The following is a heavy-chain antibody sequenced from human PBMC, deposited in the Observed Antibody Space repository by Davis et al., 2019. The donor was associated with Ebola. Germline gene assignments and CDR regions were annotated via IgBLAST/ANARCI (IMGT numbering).Heavy chain of an antibody. D-gene: IGHD1-26*01. CDR3: RRELTGSLFVDY. CDR2: INLKGGAT. CDR1: GYTFINSH. V-gene: IGHV1-46*01. Sequence: ASVNVSCKASGYTFINSHMHWVRQAPGQGLEWMGLINLKGGATYFVQRFQGRVTLTMDTSTTTVYMDLSSLTSEDTAIYYCRRELTGSLFVDYWGQGTLVTVSS. J-gene: IGHJ4*02.